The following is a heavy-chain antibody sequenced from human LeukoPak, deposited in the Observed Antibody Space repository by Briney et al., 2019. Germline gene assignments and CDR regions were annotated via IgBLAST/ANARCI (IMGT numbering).Heavy chain of an antibody. V-gene: IGHV4-34*01. D-gene: IGHD3-22*01. J-gene: IGHJ5*02. CDR3: AGLITMIDH. Sequence: SETLSLTCVVYGESFSGYYWSWIRQPPGKGLEWIGEINHSGGTNYNPSLKSRVTISVDTSKNQISLELRSVAAADTAVYYCAGLITMIDHWGQGTLVTVSS. CDR2: INHSGGT. CDR1: GESFSGYY.